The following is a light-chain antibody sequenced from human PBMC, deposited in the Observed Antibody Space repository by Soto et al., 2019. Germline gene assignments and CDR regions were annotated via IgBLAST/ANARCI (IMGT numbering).Light chain of an antibody. CDR1: QSVSSN. V-gene: IGKV3-20*01. CDR2: GAS. CDR3: QQYGSSPWT. Sequence: EIVMPQSPATLSVSPGESATLSCRASQSVSSNLAWYQQKPGQAPRLLIYGASSRATGIPDRLRGSGSGTDFTLTISRLEPEDLAVYYGQQYGSSPWTFGQGTKVDIK. J-gene: IGKJ1*01.